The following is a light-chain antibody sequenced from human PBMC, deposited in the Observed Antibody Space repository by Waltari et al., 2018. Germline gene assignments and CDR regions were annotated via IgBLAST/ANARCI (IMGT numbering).Light chain of an antibody. J-gene: IGLJ3*02. Sequence: QSVLTQPPSASGTPGQRVTISCSGSSSNIGINYVYWYQHFPGSAPKLLIYRDNHRPSGVPDRFSGSKSGSSASLAISGPRSEDEGDYYCAAWDDRLRGRVFGGGTKLTVL. CDR2: RDN. V-gene: IGLV1-47*01. CDR3: AAWDDRLRGRV. CDR1: SSNIGINY.